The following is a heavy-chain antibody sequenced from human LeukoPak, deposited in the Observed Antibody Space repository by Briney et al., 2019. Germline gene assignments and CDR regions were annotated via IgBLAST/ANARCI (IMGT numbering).Heavy chain of an antibody. D-gene: IGHD3-22*01. CDR1: GGSISSYY. CDR3: ASYSSGYYYDFDY. Sequence: PSETLSLTCTVSGGSISSYYWSWIRQPPGKGLEWIGYIYYSGSTNYNPSLKSRVTISVDTSKNQFSLKLSSVTAADTAVYYCASYSSGYYYDFDYWGQGTLVTVSS. CDR2: IYYSGST. J-gene: IGHJ4*02. V-gene: IGHV4-59*08.